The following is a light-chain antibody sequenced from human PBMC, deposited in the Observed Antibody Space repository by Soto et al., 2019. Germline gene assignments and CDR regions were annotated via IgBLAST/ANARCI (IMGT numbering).Light chain of an antibody. CDR2: EVT. V-gene: IGLV2-8*01. CDR3: SSYAASNNFYFV. CDR1: SSDVGGYNY. Sequence: QSVLTQPPSTSGSPGQSVTISCTGTSSDVGGYNYVSWYQQYPGRAPKLMIYEVTKRPSGVPDRFSGSKSGNTASLTVSGLQAKDEADYYCSSYAASNNFYFVFGGGTKLTVL. J-gene: IGLJ3*02.